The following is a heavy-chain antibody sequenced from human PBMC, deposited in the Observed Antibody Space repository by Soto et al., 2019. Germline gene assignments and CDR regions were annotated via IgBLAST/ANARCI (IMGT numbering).Heavy chain of an antibody. Sequence: PGGSLRLSCVASGFSFSDYVMAWVRQAPGKGLEWVSGISHSAVSSFSAASVKGRFTVSRDNSKNTMYLQMDSLETEDTAVYYCAKGGDSRSGYGHYWGQGTLVTVS. J-gene: IGHJ4*02. CDR1: GFSFSDYV. CDR3: AKGGDSRSGYGHY. V-gene: IGHV3-23*01. D-gene: IGHD3-3*01. CDR2: ISHSAVSS.